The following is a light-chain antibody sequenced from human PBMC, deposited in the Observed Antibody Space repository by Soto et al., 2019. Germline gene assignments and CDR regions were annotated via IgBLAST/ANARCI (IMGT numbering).Light chain of an antibody. CDR1: SGHSRFA. J-gene: IGLJ3*02. Sequence: QSVLTQSPSASASLGASVKLTCTLRSGHSRFAIAWHQQPPEKGPRYLMNVTSDGSHTKGDGIPDRFSGSSSGAERYLTISSLQSDDEAYYYCQTWATGIRVFGGGTKLTVL. CDR2: VTSDGSH. V-gene: IGLV4-69*01. CDR3: QTWATGIRV.